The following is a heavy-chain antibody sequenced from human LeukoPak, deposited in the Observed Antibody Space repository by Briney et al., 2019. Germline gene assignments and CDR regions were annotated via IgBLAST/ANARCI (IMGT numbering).Heavy chain of an antibody. CDR1: GFTLDDYG. J-gene: IGHJ3*02. CDR2: IKWNGGST. CDR3: ASETPSAGAFDI. Sequence: GGSLRLSCTASGFTLDDYGMRCVRQAPGKGLEWVSCIKWNGGSTGHADSVKGLFPISRDNAKNSLYLQMNSLRAEDTALYYCASETPSAGAFDIWGQGTMVTVSS. D-gene: IGHD1-1*01. V-gene: IGHV3-20*04.